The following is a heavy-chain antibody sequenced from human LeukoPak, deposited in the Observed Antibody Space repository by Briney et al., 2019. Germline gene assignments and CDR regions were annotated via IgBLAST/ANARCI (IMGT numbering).Heavy chain of an antibody. V-gene: IGHV4-4*07. J-gene: IGHJ4*02. D-gene: IGHD5-18*01. CDR1: GASINGYY. Sequence: SETLSLTCTVSGASINGYYWSWIRQPAGKGLEWIGRVFTSGGTSYNPSLKGRVTMSIESSTNRFSLQLDSVTAADTAVYYCARDDVDTPTFDYWGQGILVAVSS. CDR2: VFTSGGT. CDR3: ARDDVDTPTFDY.